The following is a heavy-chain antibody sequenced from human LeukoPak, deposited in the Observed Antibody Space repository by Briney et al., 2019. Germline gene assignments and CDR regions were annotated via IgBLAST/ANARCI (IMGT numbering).Heavy chain of an antibody. V-gene: IGHV1-2*02. J-gene: IGHJ4*02. CDR3: ARLVGARGVFDY. D-gene: IGHD1-26*01. CDR1: GYTFTDYF. CDR2: INPKSGGT. Sequence: ASVKVSCKASGYTFTDYFMNWVRQAPGQGLEWMGWINPKSGGTVYAQKFQGRVTMTRDTSISTAYMELSRLRSDDTAVYYCARLVGARGVFDYWGQGTLVTVSS.